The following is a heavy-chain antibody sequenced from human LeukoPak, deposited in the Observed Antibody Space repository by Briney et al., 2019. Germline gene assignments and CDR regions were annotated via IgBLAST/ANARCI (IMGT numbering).Heavy chain of an antibody. D-gene: IGHD6-6*01. J-gene: IGHJ4*02. V-gene: IGHV3-21*01. Sequence: GGSLRLSCAASGFTFSSYEMNWVRQASGKGLEWVSSISSSSSYIYYADSVKGRFTISRDNAKNSLYLQMNSLRAEDTAVYYCAREGSSEFDYWGQGTLVTVSS. CDR2: ISSSSSYI. CDR3: AREGSSEFDY. CDR1: GFTFSSYE.